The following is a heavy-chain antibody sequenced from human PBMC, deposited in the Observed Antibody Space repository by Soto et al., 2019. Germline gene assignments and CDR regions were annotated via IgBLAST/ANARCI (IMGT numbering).Heavy chain of an antibody. J-gene: IGHJ6*02. D-gene: IGHD3-3*01. CDR2: IYYSGST. V-gene: IGHV4-59*08. CDR3: ARGEGLEWSDPSYYYYGMDV. CDR1: GGSISSYY. Sequence: SETLSLTCTVSGGSISSYYWSWIRQPPGKGLEWIGYIYYSGSTNYNPSLKSRVTISVDTSKNQFSLKLSSVTAADTAVYYCARGEGLEWSDPSYYYYGMDVWGQGTTVTVAS.